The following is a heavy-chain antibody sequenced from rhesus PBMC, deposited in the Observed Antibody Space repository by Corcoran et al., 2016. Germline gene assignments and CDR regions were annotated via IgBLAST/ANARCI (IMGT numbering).Heavy chain of an antibody. V-gene: IGHV4S5*01. CDR3: VRGDNSNYKHHY. CDR1: GGSIAGYY. Sequence: QLQLQESGPGLVRPSETLSLTCAVSGGSIAGYYWYWIRQPPGKGLEWIGYIGGTSGKTHDNPTLKSRVNTSTDTSTNQCSLKMNSVTTADTAVYDCVRGDNSNYKHHYWGQGVLVTVSS. J-gene: IGHJ4*01. D-gene: IGHD4-23*01. CDR2: IGGTSGKT.